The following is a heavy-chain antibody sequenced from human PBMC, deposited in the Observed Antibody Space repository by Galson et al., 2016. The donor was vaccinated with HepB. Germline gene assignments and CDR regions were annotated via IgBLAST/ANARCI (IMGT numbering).Heavy chain of an antibody. CDR3: ARRPTRGLFLSFWFDP. CDR1: GGSFSGYY. V-gene: IGHV4-34*01. CDR2: INHSGST. J-gene: IGHJ5*02. Sequence: SETLSLTCAVYGGSFSGYYWSWIRQPPGKGLEWIGEINHSGSTNYNPSLKSRVTISVDTSKNQFSLKLSSVTAADTAVYYCARRPTRGLFLSFWFDPWGQGALVTVSS. D-gene: IGHD3-10*01.